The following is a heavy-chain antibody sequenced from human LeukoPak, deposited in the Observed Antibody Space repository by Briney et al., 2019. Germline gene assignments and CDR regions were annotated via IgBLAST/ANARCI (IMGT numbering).Heavy chain of an antibody. D-gene: IGHD4-17*01. CDR3: ATQSYGLFAY. J-gene: IGHJ4*02. CDR2: VQQDGSNK. V-gene: IGHV3-7*01. CDR1: GFIFSSYG. Sequence: GGSLRLSCAASGFIFSSYGMHWVRQAPGKGLEWVANVQQDGSNKFYADSVKGRFTISRDNARNSLYLQMNSLRPDDTAVYYCATQSYGLFAYWGQGTLVTVSS.